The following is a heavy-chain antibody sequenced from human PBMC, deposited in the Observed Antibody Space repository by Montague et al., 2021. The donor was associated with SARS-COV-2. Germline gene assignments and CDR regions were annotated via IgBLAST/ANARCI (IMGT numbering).Heavy chain of an antibody. CDR3: ARARITMIVVVNAFDI. Sequence: TLSLTCTVSGGSISSGGYYRSWIRQHPGKGLERIGYIYYSGSTYYNPSLKSRVTISVDTSKNQFSLELSSVTAADTAVYYCARARITMIVVVNAFDIWGQGTMVTVSS. CDR1: GGSISSGGYY. V-gene: IGHV4-31*03. CDR2: IYYSGST. D-gene: IGHD3-22*01. J-gene: IGHJ3*02.